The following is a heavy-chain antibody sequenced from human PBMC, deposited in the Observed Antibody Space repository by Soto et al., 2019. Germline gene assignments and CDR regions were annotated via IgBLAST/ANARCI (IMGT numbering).Heavy chain of an antibody. CDR3: ASAPPYYGISGYLEV. CDR2: INLNSGGT. V-gene: IGHV1-2*02. Sequence: QVQLVQSGAEVKKTGASVKVSCEAPGHYFSGYYMYWVRQAPGHGLEWMGWINLNSGGTNYAQKFQGRVTMTRDTSITTGYMDLRGLTSVDTAVYYCASAPPYYGISGYLEVWGLGTLVTVSS. D-gene: IGHD3-22*01. CDR1: GHYFSGYY. J-gene: IGHJ4*02.